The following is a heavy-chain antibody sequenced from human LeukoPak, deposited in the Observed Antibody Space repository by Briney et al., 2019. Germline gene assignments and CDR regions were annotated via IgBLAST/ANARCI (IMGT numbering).Heavy chain of an antibody. V-gene: IGHV3-48*04. D-gene: IGHD1-1*01. CDR1: GFTFSSYG. J-gene: IGHJ4*02. CDR2: ISGNGGVI. Sequence: GGSLRPSYAAYGFTFSSYGMSSARQAPGKGLEWLSYISGNGGVIQYADSVKGRFTISRDNAKNLLYLQMDGLRVEDTAIYYGARDPRTVRIWGQGTLVTVSS. CDR3: ARDPRTVRI.